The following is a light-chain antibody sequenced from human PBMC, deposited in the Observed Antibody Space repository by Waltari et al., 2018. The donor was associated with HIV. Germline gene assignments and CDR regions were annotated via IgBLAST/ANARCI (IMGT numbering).Light chain of an antibody. J-gene: IGLJ3*02. CDR3: CSFAGSTSWV. CDR1: SSDIGSYNL. V-gene: IGLV2-23*02. Sequence: QSALTQPASVSGSPGQSITFPCTGTSSDIGSYNLFSWYHQHPGKAPRLMIYEVTKRPSGVSYRLSGSKSGNTASLTISGLQAEDEADYYCCSFAGSTSWVFGGGTKLTVL. CDR2: EVT.